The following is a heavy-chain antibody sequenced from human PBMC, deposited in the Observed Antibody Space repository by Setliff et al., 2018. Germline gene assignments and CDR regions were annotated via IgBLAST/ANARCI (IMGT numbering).Heavy chain of an antibody. D-gene: IGHD3-3*01. J-gene: IGHJ4*02. CDR3: RYWSGYYNNDS. Sequence: SETLSLTCTVYGGSFSNYYWGWIRQSPGKGLEWIGEINDSGTTNYSPSLKSRVTISLDASTNQFSLKLRSVSAADTAVYYCRYWSGYYNNDSWGQGTLVTVS. V-gene: IGHV4-34*01. CDR2: INDSGTT. CDR1: GGSFSNYY.